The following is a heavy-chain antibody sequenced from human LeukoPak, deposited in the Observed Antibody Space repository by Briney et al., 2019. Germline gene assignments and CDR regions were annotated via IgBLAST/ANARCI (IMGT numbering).Heavy chain of an antibody. Sequence: GGSLRLSCAASGFTFSTHSMNWVRQAPGKGLVWVSGINSDGGTTTYADSVKGRFTISRDNAKNTLYLQMNNLRAEDTAIYYCATDSYVSGSYYRLFYWGQGTLVTVSS. CDR2: INSDGGTT. V-gene: IGHV3-74*01. CDR1: GFTFSTHS. J-gene: IGHJ4*02. CDR3: ATDSYVSGSYYRLFY. D-gene: IGHD3-10*01.